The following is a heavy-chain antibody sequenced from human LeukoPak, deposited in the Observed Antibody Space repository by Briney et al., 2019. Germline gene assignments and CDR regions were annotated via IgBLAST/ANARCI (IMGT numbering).Heavy chain of an antibody. V-gene: IGHV3-7*04. CDR1: KLTFSSNW. Sequence: GGSLRLSCAASKLTFSSNWMSWVRQAPGKGLEWVAYMNQLGNEKNYLDSVKGRFTISRDNAKNSLYLQMTSLRAEDTAVYYCARGTYYYEFWGQGTLVTVSS. CDR2: MNQLGNEK. CDR3: ARGTYYYEF. J-gene: IGHJ4*02. D-gene: IGHD3-16*01.